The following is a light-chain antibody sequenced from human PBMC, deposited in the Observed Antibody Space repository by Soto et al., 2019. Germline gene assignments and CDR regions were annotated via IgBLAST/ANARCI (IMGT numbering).Light chain of an antibody. Sequence: NVLTQSPGTLSLSPGQRATLSCRASQSLSGNYLAWYQQKPGQAPRVLIYRASIRATGISDRFSGSGSGTDFTLTISRLEPEDFEVYYCQHYGASQWKFGKGTKVDI. J-gene: IGKJ1*01. V-gene: IGKV3-20*01. CDR1: QSLSGNY. CDR2: RAS. CDR3: QHYGASQWK.